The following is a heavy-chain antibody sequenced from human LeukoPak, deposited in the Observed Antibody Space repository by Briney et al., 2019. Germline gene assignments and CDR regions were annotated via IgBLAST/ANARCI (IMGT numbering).Heavy chain of an antibody. CDR1: GYSFVGYG. CDR2: FNPENGNT. J-gene: IGHJ6*03. V-gene: IGHV1-18*01. Sequence: ASVKVSCKASGYSFVGYGITWVRQAPGQGLEWMGWFNPENGNTNYAQKVQGRVTMTADTSTSTSYMELRSLRSDDTAVYYCARRPQYSSWMYYYYMDVWGKGTTVTVSS. CDR3: ARRPQYSSWMYYYYMDV. D-gene: IGHD6-6*01.